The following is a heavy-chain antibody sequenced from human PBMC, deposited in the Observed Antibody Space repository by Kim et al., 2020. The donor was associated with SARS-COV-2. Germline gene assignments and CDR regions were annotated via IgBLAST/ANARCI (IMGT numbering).Heavy chain of an antibody. D-gene: IGHD1-26*01. Sequence: YNPSVKSRVAISVDTSKSQCSLKLSSVTAADTAVYYCARGYSGSYKYFQLWGQGTLLTVSS. CDR3: ARGYSGSYKYFQL. V-gene: IGHV4-59*09. J-gene: IGHJ1*01.